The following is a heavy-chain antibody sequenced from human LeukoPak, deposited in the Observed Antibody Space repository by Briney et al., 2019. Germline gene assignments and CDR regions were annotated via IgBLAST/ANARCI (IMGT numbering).Heavy chain of an antibody. Sequence: PSETLSLTCTVSGGSISSSSYYWGWIRQPPGKGLEWIGSIYYSGSTKYNPSLKSRVTISVDTSKNHFSLKLSSVTAADTAVYYCARGNRSPFFFGAFDIWGQGTMDTVSS. V-gene: IGHV4-39*07. CDR1: GGSISSSSYY. CDR2: IYYSGST. J-gene: IGHJ3*02. D-gene: IGHD2/OR15-2a*01. CDR3: ARGNRSPFFFGAFDI.